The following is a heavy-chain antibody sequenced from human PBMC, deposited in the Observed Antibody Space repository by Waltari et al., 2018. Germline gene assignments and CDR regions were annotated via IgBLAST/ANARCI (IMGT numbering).Heavy chain of an antibody. CDR1: GFIVSTNY. CDR3: ATDGDGDCSLCLAQ. CDR2: IYNDGTK. J-gene: IGHJ4*02. D-gene: IGHD2-21*02. V-gene: IGHV3-53*01. Sequence: EVQLVESGGGVIQPGGYLRLSCAASGFIVSTNYMSWVRQAPGKGLEWVSVIYNDGTKLYADSVKGRFTVSRDNSKNMVHLQMDSLRAEDTAVYYCATDGDGDCSLCLAQWDQGTLVTVSS.